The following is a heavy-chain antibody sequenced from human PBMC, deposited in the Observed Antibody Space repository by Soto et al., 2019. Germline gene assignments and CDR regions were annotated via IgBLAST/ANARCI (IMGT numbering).Heavy chain of an antibody. J-gene: IGHJ4*02. CDR3: AKDKSRSWALDY. CDR2: ISNDGRNK. V-gene: IGHV3-30*18. CDR1: GFTFSSNG. D-gene: IGHD6-13*01. Sequence: QVQLVESGGGVVQPGTSLRLSCGASGFTFSSNGMHWVRKAPGKGLEWVAVISNDGRNKYYGDSVKGRFTISRDNSKNTVYLQMNSLGAEDTAVYYCAKDKSRSWALDYWGQGTLVTVSS.